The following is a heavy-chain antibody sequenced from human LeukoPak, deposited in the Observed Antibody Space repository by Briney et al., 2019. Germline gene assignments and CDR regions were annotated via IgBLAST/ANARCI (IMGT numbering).Heavy chain of an antibody. CDR1: GGSISIYY. CDR2: IYNSGST. J-gene: IGHJ4*02. D-gene: IGHD3-10*01. CDR3: VRDRELNY. Sequence: PSETLSLTCTVSGGSISIYYWSWIRQPPGKGLEWIGYIYNSGSTSYNPSLKSRVTISVDTSKNQFSLNLGSVTAADTAVYYCVRDRELNYWGQGTLVTVSP. V-gene: IGHV4-59*01.